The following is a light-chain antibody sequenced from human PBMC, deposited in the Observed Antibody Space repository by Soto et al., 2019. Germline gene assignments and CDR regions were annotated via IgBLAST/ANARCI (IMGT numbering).Light chain of an antibody. J-gene: IGKJ1*01. CDR3: MQPLENFRT. V-gene: IGKV2-28*01. CDR1: ARLVHKNGYNY. CDR2: LGS. Sequence: ILMTQSPLSLSVTPGEAASISCMSSARLVHKNGYNYVDWYMQKPGQSPQLLIYLGSNRASGVPDRFSGSGSDTYFTLEISRVEADDVGVYYCMQPLENFRTFGQGTKVDI.